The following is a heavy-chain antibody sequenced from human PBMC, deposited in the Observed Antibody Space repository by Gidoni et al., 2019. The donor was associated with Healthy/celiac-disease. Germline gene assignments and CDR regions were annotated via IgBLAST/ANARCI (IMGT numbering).Heavy chain of an antibody. CDR3: ARDTPYRYSSGWENDDFDI. CDR1: GGSFSSYA. Sequence: QVQLVQSRAEGTKPGSSVKVSCTASGGSFSSYAISWVRQAPGQGLEWMGGTIPILGTANNEQKFQGRDTMTADESTSTAYMELSSLRSEDTAVYYCARDTPYRYSSGWENDDFDIWGQGTMVTVSS. J-gene: IGHJ3*02. CDR2: TIPILGTA. V-gene: IGHV1-69*01. D-gene: IGHD6-19*01.